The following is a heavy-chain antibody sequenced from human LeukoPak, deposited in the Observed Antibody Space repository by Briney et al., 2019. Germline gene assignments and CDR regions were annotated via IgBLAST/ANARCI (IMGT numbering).Heavy chain of an antibody. CDR2: IYYSGGT. V-gene: IGHV4-31*03. Sequence: SQTLSLTCIVSGGSIRSGGYHWSWIRQHPGKGLEWIGYIYYSGGTNYNPSLRNRVTISVDTSRNQFSLKLSSVTAADTAVYYCARDGAHTTGIDPWGQGTLVTVSS. CDR1: GGSIRSGGYH. CDR3: ARDGAHTTGIDP. J-gene: IGHJ5*02. D-gene: IGHD1-1*01.